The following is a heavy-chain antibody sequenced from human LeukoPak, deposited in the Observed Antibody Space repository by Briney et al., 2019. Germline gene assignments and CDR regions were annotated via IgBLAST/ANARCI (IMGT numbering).Heavy chain of an antibody. D-gene: IGHD6-13*01. CDR3: ASDGSSWGRYYYYYMDV. V-gene: IGHV1-69*06. J-gene: IGHJ6*03. Sequence: SVKVSCKASGGTFSSYAISWVRQAPGQGLEWMGGIIPILGTANYAQKFQGRVTITADKSTSTAYMELSSLRSEDTAVYYCASDGSSWGRYYYYYMDVWGKGTTVTVSS. CDR2: IIPILGTA. CDR1: GGTFSSYA.